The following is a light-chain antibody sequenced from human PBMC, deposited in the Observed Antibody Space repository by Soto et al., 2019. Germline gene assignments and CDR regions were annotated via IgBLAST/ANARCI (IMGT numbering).Light chain of an antibody. V-gene: IGKV1-5*03. CDR1: QNINVW. CDR2: KAS. CDR3: QQYNTYST. Sequence: DIQMTQSPSTLSASVGDRVTITCRASQNINVWLAWYQQKPGKAPKLLIYKASSLESGVPSRFSGSGSGTEFTLTLSSLQPDDFATYYCQQYNTYSTFGRGTKVEIK. J-gene: IGKJ1*01.